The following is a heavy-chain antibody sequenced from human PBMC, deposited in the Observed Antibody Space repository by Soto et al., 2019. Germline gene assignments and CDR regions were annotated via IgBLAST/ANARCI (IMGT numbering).Heavy chain of an antibody. CDR3: AREIIRAVEPRWYYYGMDV. CDR1: GFTVSSNY. Sequence: EVQLVETGGGLIQPGGSLRLSCAASGFTVSSNYMSWVRQAPGKGLEWDSGIYSGGSTYYADSVKGRFTISRDNSKNTLYLQMNSLRAEDTAVYYCAREIIRAVEPRWYYYGMDVWGQGTTVTVSS. D-gene: IGHD6-19*01. V-gene: IGHV3-53*02. J-gene: IGHJ6*02. CDR2: IYSGGST.